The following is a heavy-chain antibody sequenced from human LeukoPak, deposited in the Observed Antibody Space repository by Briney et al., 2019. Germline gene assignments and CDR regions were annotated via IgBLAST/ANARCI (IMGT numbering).Heavy chain of an antibody. J-gene: IGHJ4*02. Sequence: GGSLRLSCAASGFTFNYVWMAWVRQAPGKGLEWVANINPDGSTKQYVDSVRGRFTISRDNAKNSLYLQMNSLRAEDTGLYHCARDMKGNLDSWGQGTLVTVSS. CDR1: GFTFNYVW. CDR2: INPDGSTK. V-gene: IGHV3-7*01. CDR3: ARDMKGNLDS. D-gene: IGHD2-21*01.